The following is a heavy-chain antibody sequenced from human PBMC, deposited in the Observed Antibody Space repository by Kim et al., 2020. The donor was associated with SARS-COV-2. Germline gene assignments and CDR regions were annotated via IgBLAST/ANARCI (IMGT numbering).Heavy chain of an antibody. CDR3: ARQQRERSCWY. Sequence: SETLSLTCTVSGGSLSSSSYYWGWIRQPPGKGLEWIGTTYYSGNTYYNPSLKSRVTISVDTSKNHLSLKLGSVTAADTAVYYCARQQRERSCWY. V-gene: IGHV4-39*01. CDR2: TYYSGNT. J-gene: IGHJ2*01. D-gene: IGHD3-10*01. CDR1: GGSLSSSSYY.